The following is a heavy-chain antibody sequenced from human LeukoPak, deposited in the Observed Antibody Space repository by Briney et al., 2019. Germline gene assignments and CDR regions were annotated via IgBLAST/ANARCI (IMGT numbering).Heavy chain of an antibody. D-gene: IGHD1-26*01. Sequence: GGSLRLSCAASGFTFSSYSMNWVRRAPGKGLEWVSYISSSSSTIYYADSVKGRFTISRDNAKNSLYLQMNSLRAEDTAVYYCASLYSGSYYYYMDVWGKGTTVTVSS. J-gene: IGHJ6*03. CDR1: GFTFSSYS. CDR2: ISSSSSTI. CDR3: ASLYSGSYYYYMDV. V-gene: IGHV3-48*01.